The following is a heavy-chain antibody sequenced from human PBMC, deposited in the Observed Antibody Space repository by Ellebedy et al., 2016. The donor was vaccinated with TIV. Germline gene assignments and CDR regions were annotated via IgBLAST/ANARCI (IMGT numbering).Heavy chain of an antibody. D-gene: IGHD5-24*01. V-gene: IGHV3-21*01. CDR3: ARAHSTVGYKPYH. CDR1: GFIFSTYS. CDR2: IKYDSDI. Sequence: GGSLRLXXAASGFIFSTYSMNWVRQAPGKGLEWVSVIKYDSDIHYADSVKGRFTISRDNAKNSLYLEMTNLRAKDTAVYYCARAHSTVGYKPYHWGQGILVTVTS. J-gene: IGHJ5*02.